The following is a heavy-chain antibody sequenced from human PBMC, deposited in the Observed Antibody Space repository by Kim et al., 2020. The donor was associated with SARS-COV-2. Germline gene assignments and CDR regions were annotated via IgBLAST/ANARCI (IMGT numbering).Heavy chain of an antibody. Sequence: GGSLRLSCAASGFSFSDYDMSWIRQAPGKGLEWVSNISSSGNTIYYGDSVKGRFTISRDNAKNSLHLQMNSLRAEDTAVYYCAREGPGVWGTFDIWGQGTMVSVSS. D-gene: IGHD3-16*01. J-gene: IGHJ3*02. CDR1: GFSFSDYD. V-gene: IGHV3-11*01. CDR3: AREGPGVWGTFDI. CDR2: ISSSGNTI.